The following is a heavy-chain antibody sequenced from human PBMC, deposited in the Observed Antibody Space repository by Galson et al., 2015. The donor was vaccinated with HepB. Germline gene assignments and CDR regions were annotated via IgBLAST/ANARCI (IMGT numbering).Heavy chain of an antibody. CDR1: GGSVDTGGFS. V-gene: IGHV4-30-2*01. CDR2: VYYTGET. CDR3: ALSSAWLYYFDY. J-gene: IGHJ4*01. D-gene: IGHD6-25*01. Sequence: LSLTCAVSGGSVDTGGFSWTWVRQPPGKGLEWIGYVYYTGETYYNPSLKSRVAMSLDRSQNHFSLNLTSVTAADTAVYYCALSSAWLYYFDYWGHGVLVTVSS.